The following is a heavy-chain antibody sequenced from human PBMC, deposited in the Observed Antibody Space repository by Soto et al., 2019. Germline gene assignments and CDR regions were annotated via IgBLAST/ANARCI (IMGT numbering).Heavy chain of an antibody. CDR1: GGSVSDKTYY. CDR2: VYYSVTT. CDR3: ARTTAVPNTLRSRYFFDY. D-gene: IGHD4-17*01. J-gene: IGHJ4*02. Sequence: PSETLSLTCSVSGGSVSDKTYYWSWIRQPPGKRLEWIGYVYYSVTTNYNPSLKSRVTISVDLSKNRFSLRLSSVTTADTALYYCARTTAVPNTLRSRYFFDYWGQGTLVTASS. V-gene: IGHV4-61*01.